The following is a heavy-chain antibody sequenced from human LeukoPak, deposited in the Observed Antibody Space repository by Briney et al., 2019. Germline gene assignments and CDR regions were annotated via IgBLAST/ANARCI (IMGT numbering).Heavy chain of an antibody. D-gene: IGHD5-24*01. Sequence: PGGSLRLSCAASGFTFSSYSMNWVRQAPGKGLEWVAVISYDGSNKYYADSVKGRFTISRDNSKNTLYLQMNSLRAEDTAVYYCAKDLRREMATTLGYWGQGTLVTVSS. CDR2: ISYDGSNK. V-gene: IGHV3-30*18. CDR3: AKDLRREMATTLGY. CDR1: GFTFSSYS. J-gene: IGHJ4*02.